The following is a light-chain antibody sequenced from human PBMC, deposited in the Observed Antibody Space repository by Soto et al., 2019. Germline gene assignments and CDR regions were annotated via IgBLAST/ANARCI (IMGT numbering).Light chain of an antibody. CDR2: ADN. CDR1: SSNIGAGYD. V-gene: IGLV1-40*01. Sequence: QSVLTQTPSVSGAPGQKITMSCTGSSSNIGAGYDVHWYQQLPGVAPRLLIYADNNRPSGVPDRFSASNSGTSASLAITGLRGEDEAVYYCQSYDTSLSGVIFGAGTKLTVL. CDR3: QSYDTSLSGVI. J-gene: IGLJ2*01.